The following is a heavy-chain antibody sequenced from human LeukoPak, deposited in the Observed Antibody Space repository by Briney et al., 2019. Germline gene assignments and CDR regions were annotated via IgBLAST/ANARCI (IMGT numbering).Heavy chain of an antibody. Sequence: SQTLALTCAVYGGSFSGYYWSWMRQPPGKGLEWIGEINHSGSTNYNPSLKSRVTISVDTSKNQFSLKLSSVTAADTAVYYCARQESSRITMVRGVRPYYFDYWGQGTLVTVSS. CDR3: ARQESSRITMVRGVRPYYFDY. CDR1: GGSFSGYY. J-gene: IGHJ4*02. V-gene: IGHV4-34*01. D-gene: IGHD3-10*01. CDR2: INHSGST.